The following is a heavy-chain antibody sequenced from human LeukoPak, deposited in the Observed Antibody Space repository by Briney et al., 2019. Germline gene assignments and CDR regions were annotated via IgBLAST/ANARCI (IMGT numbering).Heavy chain of an antibody. J-gene: IGHJ4*02. CDR1: GFTFSSYA. CDR3: AKGEVAVVAASPEY. CDR2: ISYDGIYK. D-gene: IGHD2-15*01. Sequence: PGGSLRLSCAASGFTFSSYAMHWVRQSPGKGLEWVAVISYDGIYKYYADSVQDRFNISRDNSKNILYLQTNSLRREDTALYYCAKGEVAVVAASPEYWGQGTLVTVSS. V-gene: IGHV3-30*18.